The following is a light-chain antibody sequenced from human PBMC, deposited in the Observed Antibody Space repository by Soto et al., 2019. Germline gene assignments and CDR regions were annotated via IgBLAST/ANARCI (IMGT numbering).Light chain of an antibody. Sequence: QSVLTQPASWSGSPGQSITISCTGTSSDVGSYNLVSWYQQHPGKAPKVMIYEVSKRPSGVSNRFSGSKFGNTASLTISGLQADDEADYYCCSYAGSSTYVFGTGTKVTVL. CDR1: SSDVGSYNL. J-gene: IGLJ1*01. CDR2: EVS. V-gene: IGLV2-23*02. CDR3: CSYAGSSTYV.